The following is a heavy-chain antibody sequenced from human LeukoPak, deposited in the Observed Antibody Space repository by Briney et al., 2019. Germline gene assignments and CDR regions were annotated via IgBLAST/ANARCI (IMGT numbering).Heavy chain of an antibody. J-gene: IGHJ4*02. V-gene: IGHV3-7*01. CDR3: VSGFLQWLY. Sequence: GGSLRLSCAASGFIFGGYWMSWVRQAPGRGLEWVANANPDGSIKYYVDSVNGRFTISRDNAKNSLYLQMNSLRAEDTAVYYCVSGFLQWLYWGQGPLVTVSS. CDR2: ANPDGSIK. D-gene: IGHD3-3*01. CDR1: GFIFGGYW.